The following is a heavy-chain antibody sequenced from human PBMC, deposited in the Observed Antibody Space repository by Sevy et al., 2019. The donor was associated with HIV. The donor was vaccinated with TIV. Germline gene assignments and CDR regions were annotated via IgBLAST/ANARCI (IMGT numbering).Heavy chain of an antibody. Sequence: GGSLRLSCEGSGFILNSYWMSWVRQAPGKGLEWVANIKEDGSEENYVDSVKGRFTISRDNAKNSVYLEMNSLRVEDTAVYFCASEYSFAAFFDYWGQGTRVTVSS. D-gene: IGHD5-12*01. V-gene: IGHV3-7*01. CDR3: ASEYSFAAFFDY. J-gene: IGHJ4*02. CDR2: IKEDGSEE. CDR1: GFILNSYW.